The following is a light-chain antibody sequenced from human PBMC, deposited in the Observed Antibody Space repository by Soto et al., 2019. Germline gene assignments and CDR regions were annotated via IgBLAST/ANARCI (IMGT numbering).Light chain of an antibody. Sequence: EIVLTQSPGTLSLSPGEGATLSCRASQSVSSSYLAWYQQEPGQAPRLLIYGASSRATGIPDRFSGSGSGTDFTLTISRLEPEDFAVYYCQQYGNSPLTFGGGTKVEIK. CDR3: QQYGNSPLT. CDR1: QSVSSSY. J-gene: IGKJ4*01. V-gene: IGKV3-20*01. CDR2: GAS.